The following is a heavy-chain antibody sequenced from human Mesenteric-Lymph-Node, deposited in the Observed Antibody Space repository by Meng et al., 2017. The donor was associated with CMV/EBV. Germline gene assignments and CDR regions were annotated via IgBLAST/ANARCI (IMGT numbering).Heavy chain of an antibody. Sequence: TVSCGSIFTSTYYWAWIRQPPGKALEWIGSIYYIGSAYYNPSLKSRLTISVDTSKNQFSLKRTSVTAADTAVYYCARQPGVAVPGTDYWGQGTLVTVSS. CDR2: IYYIGSA. D-gene: IGHD6-19*01. CDR1: CGSIFTSTYY. J-gene: IGHJ4*01. CDR3: ARQPGVAVPGTDY. V-gene: IGHV4-39*01.